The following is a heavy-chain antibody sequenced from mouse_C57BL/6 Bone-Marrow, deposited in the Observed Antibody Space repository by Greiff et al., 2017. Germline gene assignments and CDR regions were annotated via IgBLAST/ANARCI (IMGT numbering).Heavy chain of an antibody. J-gene: IGHJ1*03. Sequence: QVQLQQPGAELVKPEASVKLSCKASGYTFTSYWMHWVKQRPGQGLEWIGMIHPNSGSTNYNEKFKSKATLTVDKSSSTAYMQLSSLTSEDSAVYYCAWYYGSSLYWYFDVWGTGTTVTVSS. CDR3: AWYYGSSLYWYFDV. V-gene: IGHV1-64*01. D-gene: IGHD1-1*01. CDR1: GYTFTSYW. CDR2: IHPNSGST.